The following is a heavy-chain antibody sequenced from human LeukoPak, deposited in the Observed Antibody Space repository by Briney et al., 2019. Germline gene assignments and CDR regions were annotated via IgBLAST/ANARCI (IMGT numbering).Heavy chain of an antibody. CDR2: ISSSSSYI. V-gene: IGHV3-21*01. CDR1: GFTFSSYS. D-gene: IGHD2-2*01. J-gene: IGHJ5*02. CDR3: ARVGRDIVVVPAAKGGIWFDP. Sequence: GGSLRLSCAASGFTFSSYSMNWVRQAPGKGLEWVSSISSSSSYIYYADSVKGRFTISRDNAKNSLYLQMSSLRAEDTAVYYCARVGRDIVVVPAAKGGIWFDPWGQGTLVTVSS.